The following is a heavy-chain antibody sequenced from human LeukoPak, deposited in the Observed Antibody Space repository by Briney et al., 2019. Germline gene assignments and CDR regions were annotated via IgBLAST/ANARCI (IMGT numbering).Heavy chain of an antibody. V-gene: IGHV4-4*08. J-gene: IGHJ3*02. CDR2: IYNSGST. CDR3: ARLSGLGLRRMDAFDI. CDR1: GVSISSYH. Sequence: SETLSLTCTVSGVSISSYHWTWIRQPPGEGLEWIGHIYNSGSTNYNPSLRGRVTISLDTSKNQVSLKLSSVTAADTAVYYCARLSGLGLRRMDAFDIWGQGTMVTVSS. D-gene: IGHD1-14*01.